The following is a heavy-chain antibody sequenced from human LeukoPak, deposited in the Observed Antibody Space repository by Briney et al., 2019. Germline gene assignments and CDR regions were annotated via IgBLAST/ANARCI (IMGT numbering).Heavy chain of an antibody. CDR3: ARGAYCSGGACPAPFEY. V-gene: IGHV3-30*12. Sequence: GGSLRLSCAASGFTFSNYNMHWVRQAPGKGLEWVAFIYYDGTNENYAGSVKGRFTISRDNAKNSLYLQMNSLRAEDTAVYYCARGAYCSGGACPAPFEYWGQGTLVTVS. CDR1: GFTFSNYN. J-gene: IGHJ4*02. CDR2: IYYDGTNE. D-gene: IGHD2-15*01.